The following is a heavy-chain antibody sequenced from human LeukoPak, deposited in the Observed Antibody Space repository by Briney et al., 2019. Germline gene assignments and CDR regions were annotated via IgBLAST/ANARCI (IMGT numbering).Heavy chain of an antibody. V-gene: IGHV3-74*01. J-gene: IGHJ4*02. CDR2: INSDGSST. CDR3: ARDMTTVSFDY. D-gene: IGHD4-17*01. Sequence: GGSLRLSCAASGFAFSSYWMHWVRQAPGKGLVWVSRINSDGSSTSYADSVKGRFTISRDNAKNSLYLQMNSLRADDTAVYYCARDMTTVSFDYWGQGTLVTVSS. CDR1: GFAFSSYW.